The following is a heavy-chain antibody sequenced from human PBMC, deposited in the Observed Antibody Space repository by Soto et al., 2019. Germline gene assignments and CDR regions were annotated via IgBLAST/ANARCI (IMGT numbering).Heavy chain of an antibody. CDR2: INPNSGGT. CDR3: ARSLGVLEWLSDNYGMDV. J-gene: IGHJ6*02. V-gene: IGHV1-2*04. Sequence: ASVKVSCKASGYTFTGYYMHWVRQAPGQGLEWMGWINPNSGGTNYAQKFQGWVTMTRDTSISTAYMELSRLRSDDTAVYYCARSLGVLEWLSDNYGMDVWGQGTTVTVSS. CDR1: GYTFTGYY. D-gene: IGHD3-3*01.